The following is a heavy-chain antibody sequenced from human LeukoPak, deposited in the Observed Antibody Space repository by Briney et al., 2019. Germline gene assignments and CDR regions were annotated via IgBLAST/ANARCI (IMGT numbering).Heavy chain of an antibody. D-gene: IGHD4-17*01. Sequence: GGSLRLSCAASGFTFSTYEMNWVRQAPGKGLEWVSYISSSGSTIYYANSVKGRFTISRDNANNSLYLQMNSLRVEDTAVYYCARDHGDYLDYWGQGTLVTVSS. CDR1: GFTFSTYE. V-gene: IGHV3-48*03. CDR2: ISSSGSTI. J-gene: IGHJ4*02. CDR3: ARDHGDYLDY.